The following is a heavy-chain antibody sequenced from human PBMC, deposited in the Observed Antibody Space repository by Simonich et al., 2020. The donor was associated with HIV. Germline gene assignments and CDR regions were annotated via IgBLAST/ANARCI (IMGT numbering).Heavy chain of an antibody. Sequence: VQLVESGGGVVQPGRSLRLSCAASGFTFSSYAMHWVRQAPGRGLAWRAGISYDGSNKNNAHAVKGRFTISRDNSKNTLYLQMNSLRAEDTAVYYCAREPRGGWSRYSYYYYMDVWGKGTTVTVSS. CDR1: GFTFSSYA. CDR3: AREPRGGWSRYSYYYYMDV. V-gene: IGHV3-30*07. D-gene: IGHD6-19*01. CDR2: ISYDGSNK. J-gene: IGHJ6*03.